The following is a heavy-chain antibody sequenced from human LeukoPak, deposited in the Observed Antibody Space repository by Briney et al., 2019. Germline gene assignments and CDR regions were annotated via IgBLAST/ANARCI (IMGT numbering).Heavy chain of an antibody. Sequence: EASVKVSCKPSGYTFTAYNIHWVRQAPGQGLEWMGWMNPNSGDTNYAQNFQGRVTMTRDTSISTAYMELSSLRSDDTAVYFYLRGGGRSYCDYWGQGTPVIVSS. CDR1: GYTFTAYN. D-gene: IGHD2-15*01. J-gene: IGHJ4*02. CDR3: LRGGGRSYCDY. CDR2: MNPNSGDT. V-gene: IGHV1-2*02.